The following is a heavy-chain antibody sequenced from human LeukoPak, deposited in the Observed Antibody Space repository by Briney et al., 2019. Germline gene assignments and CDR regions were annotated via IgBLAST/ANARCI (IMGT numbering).Heavy chain of an antibody. D-gene: IGHD1-26*01. Sequence: SQTLSLTCSVSGASISGGHFYWNWIRQSAGKGPEWIGRIYTRGNTSYNPSLKSRVSISVDTSNNQFSLKMNSVTAADTAVYYCATNRASYSRWFDPWGQGTLVTVSS. CDR3: ATNRASYSRWFDP. V-gene: IGHV4-61*02. CDR2: IYTRGNT. CDR1: GASISGGHFY. J-gene: IGHJ5*02.